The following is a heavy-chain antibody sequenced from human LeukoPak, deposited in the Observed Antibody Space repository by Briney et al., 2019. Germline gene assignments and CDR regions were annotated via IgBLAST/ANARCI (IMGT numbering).Heavy chain of an antibody. CDR2: ISAYNGNT. Sequence: GASVKVSFTSSVYTFTIYGISWVRQAPGQGLEWMGWISAYNGNTNYAQKLQGRVTMTTDTSTSTAYMELRSLRSDDTAVYYCARDSSGSSSWYGYWGQGTLVTVSS. CDR1: VYTFTIYG. V-gene: IGHV1-18*01. D-gene: IGHD6-13*01. CDR3: ARDSSGSSSWYGY. J-gene: IGHJ4*02.